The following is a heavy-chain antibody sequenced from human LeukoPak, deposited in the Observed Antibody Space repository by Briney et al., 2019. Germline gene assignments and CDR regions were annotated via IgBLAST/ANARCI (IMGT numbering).Heavy chain of an antibody. D-gene: IGHD6-19*01. CDR2: TFYRSKWKN. CDR3: ARTNSGYVDY. Sequence: SQTLSLTCAMSGDTVSSKSAAWDWIRQSPSRGLEWLGRTFYRSKWKNDYAASVRSRITINPDTSKNQFSLQLNSVTPDDTAIHYCARTNSGYVDYWGQGTQVTVSS. CDR1: GDTVSSKSAA. J-gene: IGHJ4*02. V-gene: IGHV6-1*01.